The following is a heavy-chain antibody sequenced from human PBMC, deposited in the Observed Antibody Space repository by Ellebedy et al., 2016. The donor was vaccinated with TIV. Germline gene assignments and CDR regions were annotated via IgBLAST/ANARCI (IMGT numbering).Heavy chain of an antibody. CDR1: GFTFSSHW. J-gene: IGHJ4*02. V-gene: IGHV3-7*03. CDR2: TKQDGSEK. D-gene: IGHD2-15*01. CDR3: AREDTVVAASWVDY. Sequence: GGSLRLSXAASGFTFSSHWMSWVRQAPGKGLEWVANTKQDGSEKYYVDSVKGRFTISRDNAKNSLYLQMNSLRAEDTAVYYCAREDTVVAASWVDYWGQGTLVTVSS.